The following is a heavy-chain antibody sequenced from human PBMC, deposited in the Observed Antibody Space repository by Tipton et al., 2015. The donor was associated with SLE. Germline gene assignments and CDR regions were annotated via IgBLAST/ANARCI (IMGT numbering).Heavy chain of an antibody. D-gene: IGHD3-3*01. Sequence: TLSLTCTVSGGSISSHYWSWIRQPPGKGLEWIGYIYYSGSTNYNPSLKSRVTTSVDTSKNQFSLKLSSVTAADTAVYYCARHAIFGVVNPLHWFDPWGQGTLVTVSS. CDR3: ARHAIFGVVNPLHWFDP. V-gene: IGHV4-59*08. J-gene: IGHJ5*02. CDR2: IYYSGST. CDR1: GGSISSHY.